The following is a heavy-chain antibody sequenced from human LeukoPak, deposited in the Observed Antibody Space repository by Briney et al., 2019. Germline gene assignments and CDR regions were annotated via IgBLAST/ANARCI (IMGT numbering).Heavy chain of an antibody. V-gene: IGHV3-23*01. CDR1: GFTFSSYA. CDR2: ISGSGGST. D-gene: IGHD3-16*02. CDR3: ARDSYDYVWGSYRYSGYFDY. J-gene: IGHJ4*02. Sequence: GGSLRLSCAASGFTFSSYAMSWVRQAPGKGLEWVSAISGSGGSTYYADSVKGRFTISRDNSKKTLYLQMNSLRAEDTAVYYCARDSYDYVWGSYRYSGYFDYWGQGTLVTVSS.